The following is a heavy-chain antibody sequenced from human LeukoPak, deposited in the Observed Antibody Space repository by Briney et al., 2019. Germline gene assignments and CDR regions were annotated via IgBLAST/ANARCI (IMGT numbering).Heavy chain of an antibody. CDR2: IRSKGSHYAT. J-gene: IGHJ6*02. V-gene: IGHV3-73*01. CDR3: TRNEWDYYYYYGMDV. D-gene: IGHD1-26*01. CDR1: GFAFSTSA. Sequence: PGGSLRLSCAASGFAFSTSALYWVRQAPGKGLEWVGRIRSKGSHYATTYGASVKGRFTISRDDSRSTAYLQMNSLKTEDTAVYYCTRNEWDYYYYYGMDVWGQGTTVTVSS.